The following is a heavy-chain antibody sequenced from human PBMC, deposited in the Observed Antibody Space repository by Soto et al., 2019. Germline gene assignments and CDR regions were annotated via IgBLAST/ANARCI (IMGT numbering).Heavy chain of an antibody. CDR1: GGTFSSYT. CDR2: IIPILGIA. CDR3: ARVKKVPDYYYMDV. J-gene: IGHJ6*03. V-gene: IGHV1-69*02. Sequence: QVQLVQSGAEVKKPGSSVKVSCKASGGTFSSYTISWVRQAPGQGLEWMGRIIPILGIANYAQKFQGRVTITADQSTSPAYMELSSLRSEDTAVYYCARVKKVPDYYYMDVWGKGTTVTVSS. D-gene: IGHD1-1*01.